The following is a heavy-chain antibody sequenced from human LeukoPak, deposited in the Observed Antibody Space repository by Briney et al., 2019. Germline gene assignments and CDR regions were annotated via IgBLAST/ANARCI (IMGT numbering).Heavy chain of an antibody. J-gene: IGHJ4*02. CDR3: AKESGKFVY. V-gene: IGHV3-43*02. CDR1: GLTFEDSA. Sequence: GGSLRLSCVASGLTFEDSAMQWVRQAPGKGLEWVSLISGDGGSTFYADSVKGRFSISRDNSKNSLYLQMNSLRPEDTAMYYCAKESGKFVYWGQGTLVAVSS. D-gene: IGHD3-16*01. CDR2: ISGDGGST.